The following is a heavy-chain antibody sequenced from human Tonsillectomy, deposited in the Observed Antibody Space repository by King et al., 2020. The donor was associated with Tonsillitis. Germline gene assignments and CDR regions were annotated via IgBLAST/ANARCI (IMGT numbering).Heavy chain of an antibody. J-gene: IGHJ4*02. CDR1: GFSFDDYT. Sequence: QLVQSGGVLVQPGGSLRLSCAASGFSFDDYTLHWVRHAPGKGLEWVSLITRDDITTYYADSVKGRFTISRDKSKHSLYLQMNSLRTEDTAVYYCATERVKYFDYWGQGTLVTVSS. CDR3: ATERVKYFDY. V-gene: IGHV3-43*01. CDR2: ITRDDITT. D-gene: IGHD2-21*01.